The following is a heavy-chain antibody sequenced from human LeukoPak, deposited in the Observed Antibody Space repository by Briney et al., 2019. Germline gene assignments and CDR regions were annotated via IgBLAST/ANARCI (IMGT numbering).Heavy chain of an antibody. CDR1: GYSFTSYW. Sequence: GESLKISCKGSGYSFTSYWIGWVRQMPGKGLEWMGIIYPGDSDTRYSPSFQGQVTISADKSTSTAYLQWSSLKASDTAMYYCARRDGYCSGGSCYLFDYWGQGTLVTVSS. D-gene: IGHD2-15*01. V-gene: IGHV5-51*01. CDR2: IYPGDSDT. CDR3: ARRDGYCSGGSCYLFDY. J-gene: IGHJ4*02.